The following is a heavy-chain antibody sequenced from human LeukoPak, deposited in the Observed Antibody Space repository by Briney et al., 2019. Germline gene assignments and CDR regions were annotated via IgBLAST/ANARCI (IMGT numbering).Heavy chain of an antibody. Sequence: GGSLRLSCAASGFTFSTYALHWVRQAPGKGLEWVAVISYDGSNKYYADSVKGRFTISRDNSKNTLYLQMNSLRAEDTAVYYCARGPCGGDCYTDYWGQGTLVTVSS. CDR1: GFTFSTYA. V-gene: IGHV3-30*04. J-gene: IGHJ4*02. CDR2: ISYDGSNK. CDR3: ARGPCGGDCYTDY. D-gene: IGHD2-21*02.